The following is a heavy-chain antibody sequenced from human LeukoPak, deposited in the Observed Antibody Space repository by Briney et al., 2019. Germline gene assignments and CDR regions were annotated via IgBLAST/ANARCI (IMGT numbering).Heavy chain of an antibody. CDR3: AALWFDP. J-gene: IGHJ5*02. V-gene: IGHV3-48*03. Sequence: GGSLRLSCAASEFTFSNYAMNWVRQAPGKGLEWVSYINRGGGIAYYVDSVRGRFTISRDNTKNALYLQMSSLRAEDTAVYYCAALWFDPWGQGTLVTVPS. CDR1: EFTFSNYA. CDR2: INRGGGIA.